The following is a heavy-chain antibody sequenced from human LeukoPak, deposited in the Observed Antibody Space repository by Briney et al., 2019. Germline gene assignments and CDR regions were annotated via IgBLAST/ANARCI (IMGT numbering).Heavy chain of an antibody. J-gene: IGHJ5*02. V-gene: IGHV4-59*08. Sequence: SETLSLTCTVSGGSISSYYWSWIRQPPGKGLEWIGYIYYSGSTNYNPSLKSRVTISVDTSKNQFSLKLSSVTAADTAVYYCARLKVTVHWFDPLGQGTLVTVCS. D-gene: IGHD2-21*02. CDR1: GGSISSYY. CDR3: ARLKVTVHWFDP. CDR2: IYYSGST.